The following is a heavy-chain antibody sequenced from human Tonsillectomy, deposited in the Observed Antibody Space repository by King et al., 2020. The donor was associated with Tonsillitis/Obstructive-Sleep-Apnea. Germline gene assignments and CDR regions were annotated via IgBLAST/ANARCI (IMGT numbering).Heavy chain of an antibody. CDR3: ARLTSGYTSGWYGY. CDR1: GGTFSSNG. CDR2: IIPILGIA. V-gene: IGHV1-69*10. J-gene: IGHJ4*02. D-gene: IGHD6-19*01. Sequence: QLVQSGAEVKKPGSSVKVSCKASGGTFSSNGITWVRQAPGQGLEWMGGIIPILGIANYAQKFQGRVTITADESTNTAHMEVSSLRSEDTAVYYCARLTSGYTSGWYGYWGQGTLVTVSS.